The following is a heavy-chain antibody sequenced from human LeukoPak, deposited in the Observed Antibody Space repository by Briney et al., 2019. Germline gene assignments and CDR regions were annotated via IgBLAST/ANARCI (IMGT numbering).Heavy chain of an antibody. J-gene: IGHJ5*02. CDR3: ARVDHYDFWVFP. V-gene: IGHV4-59*01. CDR1: GGSISSYY. D-gene: IGHD3-3*01. CDR2: IYYSGYT. Sequence: PSETLSLTCTVSGGSISSYYWSWIRQPPGKGLKWIGNIYYSGYTTYSPSLRSRVTISVDTSKNQFSLKLSSVTAADTAVYYCARVDHYDFWVFPWGQGTLVTVSS.